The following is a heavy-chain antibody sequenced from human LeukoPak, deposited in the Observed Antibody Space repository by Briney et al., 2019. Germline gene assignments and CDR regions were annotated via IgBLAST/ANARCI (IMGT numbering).Heavy chain of an antibody. CDR2: IYHSGST. CDR1: GGSISSGGYS. Sequence: SQTLSLTCAVSGGSISSGGYSWSWIRRPPGKGLEWIGYIYHSGSTYYNPSLKSRVTISVDRSKNQFSLKLSSVTAADTAVYYCARVAGAPRYYYYYGMDVWGQGTTVTVSS. D-gene: IGHD1-26*01. V-gene: IGHV4-30-2*01. CDR3: ARVAGAPRYYYYYGMDV. J-gene: IGHJ6*02.